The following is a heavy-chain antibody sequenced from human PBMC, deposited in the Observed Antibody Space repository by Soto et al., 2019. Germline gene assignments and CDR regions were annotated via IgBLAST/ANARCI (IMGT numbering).Heavy chain of an antibody. CDR2: ISSDGTKK. D-gene: IGHD6-13*01. Sequence: PGGSLRLSCGASGFTFRRHAIHWVRQAPGKGLEWVALISSDGTKKHLADSVKGRFTISRDNSKSFVYLQMKSVRGEDTAVYYCAKAVAAAYYYHYYGMDVWGQGTTVTVSS. CDR3: AKAVAAAYYYHYYGMDV. V-gene: IGHV3-30-3*01. J-gene: IGHJ6*02. CDR1: GFTFRRHA.